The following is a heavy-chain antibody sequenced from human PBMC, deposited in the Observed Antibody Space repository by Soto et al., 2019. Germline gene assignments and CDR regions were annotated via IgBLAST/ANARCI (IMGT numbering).Heavy chain of an antibody. CDR2: IYYSGST. CDR3: ARDRDGYNYFDY. J-gene: IGHJ4*02. V-gene: IGHV4-59*01. D-gene: IGHD5-12*01. CDR1: GGSISSYY. Sequence: SETLSLTCTVSGGSISSYYWSWIRQPPGKGLEWIGYIYYSGSTNYNPSLKSRVTISVDTSKNQFSLKLSSVTAADTAVYYCARDRDGYNYFDYWGQGTLVTVSS.